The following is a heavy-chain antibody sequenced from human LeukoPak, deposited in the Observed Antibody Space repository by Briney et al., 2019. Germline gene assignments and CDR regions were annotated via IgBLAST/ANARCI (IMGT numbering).Heavy chain of an antibody. V-gene: IGHV4-39*01. CDR2: IYYSGST. J-gene: IGHJ4*02. D-gene: IGHD1-26*01. Sequence: KPSQTLPLTCAVSGGSTSSSSYYCGRIRQPPGKGPEWIGSIYYSGSTYYNPTLKSRVTISVDTSKNQFSLKLSSVAAADTAVYYWASTSGSYLDYFDYWGQGTLVTVSS. CDR3: ASTSGSYLDYFDY. CDR1: GGSTSSSSYY.